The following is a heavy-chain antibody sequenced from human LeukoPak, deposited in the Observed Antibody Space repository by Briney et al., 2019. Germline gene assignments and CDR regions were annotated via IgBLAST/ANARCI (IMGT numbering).Heavy chain of an antibody. D-gene: IGHD3-16*02. Sequence: GGTLRLSCAASGFTFSSYGMSWVRQAPGKGLEWVSYIDSSSSTIYYADSVKGRFTVSRDNAKNSLDLQMNSLRADDTAVYYCVRDRGISFYFGYWGQGTLVTVSS. CDR2: IDSSSSTI. V-gene: IGHV3-48*01. CDR1: GFTFSSYG. J-gene: IGHJ4*02. CDR3: VRDRGISFYFGY.